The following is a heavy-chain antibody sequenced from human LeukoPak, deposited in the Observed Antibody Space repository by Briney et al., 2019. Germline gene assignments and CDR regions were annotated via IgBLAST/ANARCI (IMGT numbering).Heavy chain of an antibody. J-gene: IGHJ4*02. V-gene: IGHV3-74*01. CDR3: VRSSGRPDY. Sequence: QSGGSLRLSCAASGFTLSSCWMHWVRQAPGKGLVWVSRSERDGSTTIYADSVKGRFTISRDNAKNTLYLQMNSLRGEDTAVYYCVRSSGRPDYWGQGTLVTVSS. D-gene: IGHD3-22*01. CDR2: SERDGSTT. CDR1: GFTLSSCW.